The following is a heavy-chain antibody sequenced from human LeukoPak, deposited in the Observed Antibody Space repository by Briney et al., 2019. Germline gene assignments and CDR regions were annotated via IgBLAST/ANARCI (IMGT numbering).Heavy chain of an antibody. CDR1: GGTFSSYA. J-gene: IGHJ3*02. CDR3: ALYCTNGVCYTGGYAFDI. D-gene: IGHD2-8*01. Sequence: ASVKVSCKASGGTFSSYAISWVRQATGQGLEWMGWMNPNSGNTGYAQKFQGRVTITRNTSISTAYMELSSLRSEDTAVYYCALYCTNGVCYTGGYAFDIWGQGTMVTVSS. CDR2: MNPNSGNT. V-gene: IGHV1-8*03.